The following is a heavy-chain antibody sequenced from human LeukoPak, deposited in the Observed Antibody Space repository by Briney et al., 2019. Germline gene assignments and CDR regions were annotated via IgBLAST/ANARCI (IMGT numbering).Heavy chain of an antibody. D-gene: IGHD3-10*01. CDR2: ISGSGGST. CDR1: GFTFSSCA. Sequence: QAGGSLRLSCAASGFTFSSCAMSWVRQAPGKGLEWVSAISGSGGSTYYADSVKGRFTNSRDNSKNTLYLQMNSLRAEDTAVYYCAKDLHYYGSGSYYRYYYGIDVWGQGTTVTVYS. J-gene: IGHJ6*02. V-gene: IGHV3-23*01. CDR3: AKDLHYYGSGSYYRYYYGIDV.